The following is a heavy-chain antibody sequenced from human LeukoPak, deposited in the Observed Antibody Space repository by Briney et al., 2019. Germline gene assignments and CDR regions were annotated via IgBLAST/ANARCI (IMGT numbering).Heavy chain of an antibody. Sequence: PGRSLRLSCAASGFTFDDYAMHWVRQAPGKGLEWVSGISWNSGSIGYADSVKGRFTISRDNAKNSLYLQMNSLRAEDTALYYCAKGPVVAAAWYYFEYWGQGTLVTVSS. CDR3: AKGPVVAAAWYYFEY. D-gene: IGHD2-15*01. CDR2: ISWNSGSI. J-gene: IGHJ4*02. CDR1: GFTFDDYA. V-gene: IGHV3-9*01.